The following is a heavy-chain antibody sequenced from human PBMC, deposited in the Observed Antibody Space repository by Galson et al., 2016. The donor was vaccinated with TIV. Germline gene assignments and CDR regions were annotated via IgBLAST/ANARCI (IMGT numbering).Heavy chain of an antibody. CDR1: GYNFTDYF. CDR2: VDPEDGQT. V-gene: IGHV1-69-2*01. Sequence: VKVSCKVSGYNFTDYFLHWMQQAPGKSFEWMGHVDPEDGQTKYAPKFQGRITITADTSTDTAYMVLTSLRSEDTAIYFCTTVRLRGSGGMDVWGQGTTVIVSS. D-gene: IGHD2-8*01. CDR3: TTVRLRGSGGMDV. J-gene: IGHJ6*02.